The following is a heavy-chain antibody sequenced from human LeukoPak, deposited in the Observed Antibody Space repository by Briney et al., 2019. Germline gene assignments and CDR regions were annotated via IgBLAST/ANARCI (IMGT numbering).Heavy chain of an antibody. D-gene: IGHD2-2*01. Sequence: GASVKVSCKASGYTFTSYGISWVRQAPGQGLEWMGWISAYNGNTNYAQKLQGRVTMTTDTSTSTAYMELRSLRSDDTAVYYCARAGGGCSRTSCPISYYGMDVWGQGTTVTVSS. V-gene: IGHV1-18*01. CDR1: GYTFTSYG. CDR3: ARAGGGCSRTSCPISYYGMDV. CDR2: ISAYNGNT. J-gene: IGHJ6*02.